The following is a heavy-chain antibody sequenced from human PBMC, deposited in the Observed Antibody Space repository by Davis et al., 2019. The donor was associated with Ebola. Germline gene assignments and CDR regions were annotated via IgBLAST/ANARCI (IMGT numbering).Heavy chain of an antibody. Sequence: GESLKISCAASGFTFSSYSMNWVRQAPGKGLEWVSSITVTSNYTYYPDSVKGRFTISRDNAKNLLYLQMNSLRAEDTAVYYCARRNWFDPWGQGTLVTVSS. V-gene: IGHV3-21*01. CDR2: ITVTSNYT. CDR1: GFTFSSYS. J-gene: IGHJ5*02. CDR3: ARRNWFDP.